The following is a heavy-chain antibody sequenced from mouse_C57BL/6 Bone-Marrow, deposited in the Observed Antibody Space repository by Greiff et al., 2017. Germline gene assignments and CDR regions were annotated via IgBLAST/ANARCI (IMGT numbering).Heavy chain of an antibody. CDR3: ARFGYYYFDY. CDR2: IYPGDGDT. D-gene: IGHD2-3*01. Sequence: QVQLKESGAELVKPGASVKISCKASGYAFSSYWMNWVKQRPGKGLEWIGQIYPGDGDTNYNGKFKGKATLTADKSSSTAYMQLSSLISEDSAVYFCARFGYYYFDYWGQGTTLTVSS. CDR1: GYAFSSYW. J-gene: IGHJ2*01. V-gene: IGHV1-80*01.